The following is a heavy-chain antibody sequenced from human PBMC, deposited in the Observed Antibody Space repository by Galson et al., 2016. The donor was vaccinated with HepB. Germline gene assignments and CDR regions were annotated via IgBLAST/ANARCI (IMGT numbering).Heavy chain of an antibody. J-gene: IGHJ2*01. V-gene: IGHV3-23*01. D-gene: IGHD3-16*01. CDR1: GFVFSAFG. Sequence: SLRLSCAASGFVFSAFGMSWVRQSPGMGLEWVSTIDSGSVATYDADSVKGRISISRDNSKSTLYLQVNNLRVVDTAIYYCARVRGGQGYWSFDLWGRGIVVAVSS. CDR2: IDSGSVAT. CDR3: ARVRGGQGYWSFDL.